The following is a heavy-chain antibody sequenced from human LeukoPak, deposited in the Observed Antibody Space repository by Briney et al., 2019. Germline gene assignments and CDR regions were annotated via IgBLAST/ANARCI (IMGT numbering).Heavy chain of an antibody. J-gene: IGHJ4*02. CDR1: GFTFSSYA. V-gene: IGHV3-23*01. CDR3: AKDLYDGSGYYPPNCDY. CDR2: TSGSGGST. Sequence: GGSLTLSSPASGFTFSSYAMSWLRQAPGKGLEGVSATSGSGGSTYYADSVKGRFTISRDNYKNTLYLQMNSLRAEDTAVYYCAKDLYDGSGYYPPNCDYRGQGTLVTVSS. D-gene: IGHD3-22*01.